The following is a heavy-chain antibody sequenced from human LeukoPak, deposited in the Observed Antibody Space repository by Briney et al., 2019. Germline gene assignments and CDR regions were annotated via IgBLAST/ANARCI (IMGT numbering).Heavy chain of an antibody. CDR1: GYTFTSYD. Sequence: ASAKVSCKASGYTFTSYDINWVRQATGQGLEWMGWMNPNSGNTGYAQKFQGRVTITRNTSISTAYMELSSLRSEDTAVYYCARGRGAPRRQHIAAAGLGDYWGRGTLVTVSS. CDR3: ARGRGAPRRQHIAAAGLGDY. J-gene: IGHJ4*02. V-gene: IGHV1-8*03. CDR2: MNPNSGNT. D-gene: IGHD6-13*01.